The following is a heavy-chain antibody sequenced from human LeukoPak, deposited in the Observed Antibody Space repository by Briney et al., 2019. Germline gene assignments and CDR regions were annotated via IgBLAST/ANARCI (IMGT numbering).Heavy chain of an antibody. CDR2: MNPNRGNT. V-gene: IGHV1-8*03. CDR1: GYTFTRYE. J-gene: IGHJ5*02. Sequence: ASVKVSCKASGYTFTRYEVNCVRQATGQGLEWMGWMNPNRGNTGYAQKFQGRVTITRNTSISTAYMELSSLRSEDTAVYYCARGGQPGDYYDSSGYYPDFDPWGQGTLVTVSS. D-gene: IGHD3-22*01. CDR3: ARGGQPGDYYDSSGYYPDFDP.